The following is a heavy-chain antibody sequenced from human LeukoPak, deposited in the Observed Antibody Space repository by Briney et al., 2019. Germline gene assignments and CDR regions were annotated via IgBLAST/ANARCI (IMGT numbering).Heavy chain of an antibody. D-gene: IGHD2-2*02. CDR2: ISGSGGST. CDR1: GFTFSSYA. Sequence: GASLRLSCAASGFTFSSYAMSWVRQAPGKGLEWVSAISGSGGSTYYADSVKGRFTISRDNSKSTLYLQMNSLRAEDTAVYYCAKDQMPNHQLLYEYWFDPWGQGTLVTVSS. J-gene: IGHJ5*02. CDR3: AKDQMPNHQLLYEYWFDP. V-gene: IGHV3-23*01.